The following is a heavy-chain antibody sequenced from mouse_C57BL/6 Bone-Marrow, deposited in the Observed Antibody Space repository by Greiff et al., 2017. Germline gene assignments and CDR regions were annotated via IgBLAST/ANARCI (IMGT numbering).Heavy chain of an antibody. D-gene: IGHD2-10*02. V-gene: IGHV5-6*01. CDR1: GFTFSSYG. CDR3: ARRVWYV. J-gene: IGHJ1*03. Sequence: EVQVVESGGDLVKPGGSLKLSCAASGFTFSSYGMSWVRQTPDKRLEWVATISSGGSYTYYPDSVKGRFTISRDNAKNTLYLQMSSLKSEDTAMYYCARRVWYVWGTGTTVTVSS. CDR2: ISSGGSYT.